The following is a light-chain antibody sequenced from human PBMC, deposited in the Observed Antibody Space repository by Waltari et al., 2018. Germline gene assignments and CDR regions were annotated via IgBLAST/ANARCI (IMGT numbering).Light chain of an antibody. CDR1: SGDVGFYNY. CDR3: NSYTGSSSWV. V-gene: IGLV2-14*03. J-gene: IGLJ3*02. Sequence: QSVLTQPASLSGSPGQSITISCTGTSGDVGFYNYVSWYQQHPGKAPRLIIYDVSERPSGVSNRFSGSKSGNTASLTISGLQAEDEADYYCNSYTGSSSWVFGGGTKLTVL. CDR2: DVS.